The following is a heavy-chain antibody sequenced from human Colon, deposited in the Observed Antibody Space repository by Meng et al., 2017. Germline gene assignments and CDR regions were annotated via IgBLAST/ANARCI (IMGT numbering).Heavy chain of an antibody. CDR2: LQCIGNT. D-gene: IGHD2-2*01. CDR1: GGSINSPDYY. CDR3: ARNPVIPDARTFAV. J-gene: IGHJ4*02. Sequence: QVQLQESGPALVKPSQTLSLTCTISGGSINSPDYYWNLIRQSPGKGLEWLGYLQCIGNTYYTPTLKSRLTMSLDTSKNQFSLRLTSVTAADTAVYYGARNPVIPDARTFAVWGQGALVTGAS. V-gene: IGHV4-30-4*01.